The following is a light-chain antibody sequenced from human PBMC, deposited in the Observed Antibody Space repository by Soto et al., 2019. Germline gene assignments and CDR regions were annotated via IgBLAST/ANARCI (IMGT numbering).Light chain of an antibody. J-gene: IGLJ2*01. CDR3: QTWGTGIQV. CDR2: LNSDGRH. V-gene: IGLV4-69*01. CDR1: SGHSTYA. Sequence: QSVLTQSPSASASLGASVKLTCTLNSGHSTYAIAWHQQQPEKGPRYLMKLNSDGRHSKGDGIPDRFSGSSSGAERYLTISSLQSEDEADYYCQTWGTGIQVFGGGTKVTVL.